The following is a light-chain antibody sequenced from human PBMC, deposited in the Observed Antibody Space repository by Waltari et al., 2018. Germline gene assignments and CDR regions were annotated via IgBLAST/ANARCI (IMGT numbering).Light chain of an antibody. CDR1: KLGDKY. CDR2: EDS. J-gene: IGLJ1*01. V-gene: IGLV3-1*01. Sequence: SYELTQPPSVSVSPGQTASIPCPGDKLGDKYACWYQQKPGQSPVLVIHEDSKRPSGIPERFSGSNSGNTATLTISGTQAMDEADYYCQAWDSSTYVFGTGTKVTVL. CDR3: QAWDSSTYV.